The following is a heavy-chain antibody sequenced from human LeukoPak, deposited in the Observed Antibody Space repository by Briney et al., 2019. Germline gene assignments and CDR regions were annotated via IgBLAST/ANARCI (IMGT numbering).Heavy chain of an antibody. CDR2: ISSSGSTI. CDR1: GFTFSDYY. Sequence: GGSLTLSCAASGFTFSDYYMSWIRQAPGKGLEWVSYISSSGSTIYYADSVKGRFTISRDNAKNSLYLQMNNLRAEDTAIYYCATDYYVSGSYYRLFYWGQGTLVTVSS. CDR3: ATDYYVSGSYYRLFY. D-gene: IGHD3-10*01. J-gene: IGHJ4*02. V-gene: IGHV3-11*04.